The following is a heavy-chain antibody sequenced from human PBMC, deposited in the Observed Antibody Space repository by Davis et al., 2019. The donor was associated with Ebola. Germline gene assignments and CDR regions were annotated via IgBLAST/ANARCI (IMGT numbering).Heavy chain of an antibody. CDR3: ARDQQLVRRVYYYYGMDV. CDR2: IYYSGST. J-gene: IGHJ6*04. CDR1: GGSISNYY. V-gene: IGHV4-59*01. D-gene: IGHD6-13*01. Sequence: MPSETLSLTCTVSGGSISNYYWSWIRQPPGKGLEWIGYIYYSGSTNYNPSLKSRVTISVDTSKNQFSLKVSSVTAADTAVYYCARDQQLVRRVYYYYGMDVWGKGTTVTVSS.